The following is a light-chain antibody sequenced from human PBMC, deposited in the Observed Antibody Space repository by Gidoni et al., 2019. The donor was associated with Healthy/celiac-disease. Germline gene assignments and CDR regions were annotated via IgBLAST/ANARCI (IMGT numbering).Light chain of an antibody. Sequence: EIVLTQSPGTLSLSPGERATLSCRASPSVSSSYLAWYQQKPGPAPRLLIYGASSRATGIPDRFSGSGSGTDFTLTISRLEPEDFAVYYCQQYGSSPLTFGGGTKVEIK. CDR3: QQYGSSPLT. J-gene: IGKJ4*01. CDR1: PSVSSSY. V-gene: IGKV3-20*01. CDR2: GAS.